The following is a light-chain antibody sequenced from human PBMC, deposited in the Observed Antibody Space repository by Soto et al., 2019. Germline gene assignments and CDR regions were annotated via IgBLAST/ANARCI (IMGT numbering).Light chain of an antibody. CDR2: DAS. J-gene: IGKJ4*01. CDR3: QQYNSFLVT. Sequence: DIQMTQSPSNVSASVGERVTITCRASQSIGSWLAWYQQKPGKAPKLLIYDASRLQSGVPTRFSGSGSGTEVTLTISSLQPDDSATYYCQQYNSFLVTFGGGTKVEI. V-gene: IGKV1-5*01. CDR1: QSIGSW.